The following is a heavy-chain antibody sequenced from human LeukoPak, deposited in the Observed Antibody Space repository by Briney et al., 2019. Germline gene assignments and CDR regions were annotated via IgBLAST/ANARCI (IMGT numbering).Heavy chain of an antibody. D-gene: IGHD5-24*01. CDR1: GFTVSSNY. CDR2: IYSGGST. CDR3: AREGKWLQLRYFDY. J-gene: IGHJ4*02. V-gene: IGHV3-53*05. Sequence: GGSLRLSCAASGFTVSSNYMSWVRQAPGKGLEWVSVIYSGGSTYYADSVKGRFTISRDTSNNTLYLQMNSLRADDTAVYYCAREGKWLQLRYFDYWGQGTLVTVSS.